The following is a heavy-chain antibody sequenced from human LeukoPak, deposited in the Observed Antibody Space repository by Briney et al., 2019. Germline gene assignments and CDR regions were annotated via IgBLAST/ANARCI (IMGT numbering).Heavy chain of an antibody. CDR2: INAGNGNT. D-gene: IGHD6-19*01. CDR1: GYTFTSYA. Sequence: ASVNVSCKSSGYTFTSYAMHWVRPAPGRRLEWMGWINAGNGNTKYSQKFQGRVTITRDTSASTDYMELSSLRSEDTAVYYCARVPHSSGPNWFDPWGQGTLVTVSS. V-gene: IGHV1-3*01. CDR3: ARVPHSSGPNWFDP. J-gene: IGHJ5*02.